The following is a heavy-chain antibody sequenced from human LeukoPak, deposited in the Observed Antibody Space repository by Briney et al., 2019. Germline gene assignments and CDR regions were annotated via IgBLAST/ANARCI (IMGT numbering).Heavy chain of an antibody. D-gene: IGHD1-26*01. CDR1: GFTFSSYA. CDR3: AKGIVGATTFDY. V-gene: IGHV3-23*01. CDR2: ISGSGGST. J-gene: IGHJ4*02. Sequence: GGSLRLSCAASGFTFSSYAMSWVRQVPGKGLEWVSAISGSGGSTYYADSVKGRFTISRDNSKNTLYLQMNSLRAEDTAVYYCAKGIVGATTFDYWGQGTLVTVSS.